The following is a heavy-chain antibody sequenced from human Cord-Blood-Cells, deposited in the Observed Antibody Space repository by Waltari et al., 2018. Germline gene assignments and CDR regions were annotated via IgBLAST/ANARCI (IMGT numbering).Heavy chain of an antibody. D-gene: IGHD6-13*01. CDR1: GYTFTGYY. Sequence: QVQLVQSGAEVKKPGASVKVSCKASGYTFTGYYMHWVRQAPGQGLEWMGRINPNCGGTNYARKFQGRVTMTRDTSISTAYMELSRLRSDDTAVYYCARDRGRIAAAGTGWFDPWGQGTLVTVSS. V-gene: IGHV1-2*06. CDR2: INPNCGGT. CDR3: ARDRGRIAAAGTGWFDP. J-gene: IGHJ5*02.